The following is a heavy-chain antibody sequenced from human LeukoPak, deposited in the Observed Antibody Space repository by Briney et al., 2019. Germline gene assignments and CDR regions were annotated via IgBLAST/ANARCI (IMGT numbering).Heavy chain of an antibody. J-gene: IGHJ4*02. V-gene: IGHV3-30*04. D-gene: IGHD6-19*01. CDR1: GFTFGSFA. Sequence: GRSLRLSCTTSGFTFGSFAVHWVRQAPGKGLEWVAVISKDGNKKYYADSVKGRFTISRDNSKNTLYLQMNSLRAEDTAVYYCARVFDSSGWSGDYWGQGTVVTVSS. CDR3: ARVFDSSGWSGDY. CDR2: ISKDGNKK.